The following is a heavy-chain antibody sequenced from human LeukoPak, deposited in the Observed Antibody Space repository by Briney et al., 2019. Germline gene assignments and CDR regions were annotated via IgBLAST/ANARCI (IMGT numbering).Heavy chain of an antibody. J-gene: IGHJ5*02. V-gene: IGHV4-59*12. CDR3: ARGRVFRQRIAAAGNRFDP. D-gene: IGHD6-13*01. CDR2: IYYSGST. CDR1: GGSISSYY. Sequence: SETLSLTCTVSGGSISSYYWSWIRQPPGKGLEWIGYIYYSGSTNYNPSLKSRVTISVDTSKNQFSLKLSSVTAADTAVYYCARGRVFRQRIAAAGNRFDPWGQGTLVTVSS.